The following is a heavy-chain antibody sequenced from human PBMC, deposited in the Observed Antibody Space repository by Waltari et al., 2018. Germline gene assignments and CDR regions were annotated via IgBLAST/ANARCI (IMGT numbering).Heavy chain of an antibody. D-gene: IGHD2-15*01. CDR2: ISGSGGTS. V-gene: IGHV3-23*01. CDR1: GFTFRSYA. Sequence: EVQLLESGGGLVQPGGSLRLSCAASGFTFRSYALNWVRQAPGKGLEWVSAISGSGGTSYYADSVKGRFTISRDNSKNTLYLQMNSLRADDTAVYYCAKGCSGVTCNSGEWGMDVWGQGTTVTVSS. J-gene: IGHJ6*02. CDR3: AKGCSGVTCNSGEWGMDV.